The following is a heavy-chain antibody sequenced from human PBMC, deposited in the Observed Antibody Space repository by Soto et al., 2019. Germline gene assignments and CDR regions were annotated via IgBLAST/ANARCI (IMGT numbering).Heavy chain of an antibody. D-gene: IGHD6-19*01. J-gene: IGHJ4*02. CDR2: TIPMFATA. Sequence: QVHLVQSGAEVKKPGSSVKVSCKASGGSFSNYIFAWVRQAPGQGLEWMGGTIPMFATAQYAQKLQGRVTITADESTSTVYMDLTSLTSDATAVYYCARGLFGQQWLVGFDTWGQGTLVTVAS. V-gene: IGHV1-69*01. CDR1: GGSFSNYI. CDR3: ARGLFGQQWLVGFDT.